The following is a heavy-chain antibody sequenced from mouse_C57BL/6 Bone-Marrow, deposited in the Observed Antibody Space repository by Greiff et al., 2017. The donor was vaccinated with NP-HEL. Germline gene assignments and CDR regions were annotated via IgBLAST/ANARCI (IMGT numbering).Heavy chain of an antibody. Sequence: EVNVVESGGGLVQPGGSLKLSCAASGFTFSDYGMAWVRQAPRKGPEWVAFISNLAYSIYYADTVTGRFTISRENAKNTLYLEMSSLRSEDTAMYYCARQDDYGYFDVWGTGTTVTVSS. D-gene: IGHD2-3*01. V-gene: IGHV5-15*01. CDR3: ARQDDYGYFDV. CDR1: GFTFSDYG. J-gene: IGHJ1*03. CDR2: ISNLAYSI.